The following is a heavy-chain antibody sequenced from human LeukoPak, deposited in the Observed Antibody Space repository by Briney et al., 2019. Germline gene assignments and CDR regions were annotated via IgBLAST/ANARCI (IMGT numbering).Heavy chain of an antibody. D-gene: IGHD3-22*01. J-gene: IGHJ4*02. V-gene: IGHV3-30*18. CDR3: AKVTNYDDS. Sequence: GGSLRLSCAASGFTFSTFGIHWVRQAPGKGLEWVAAISHDGNNEYYTDSVKGRFTISRDNSKNMIYLQMNSLRGEDSAVYYCAKVTNYDDSWGQGTPVSASS. CDR1: GFTFSTFG. CDR2: ISHDGNNE.